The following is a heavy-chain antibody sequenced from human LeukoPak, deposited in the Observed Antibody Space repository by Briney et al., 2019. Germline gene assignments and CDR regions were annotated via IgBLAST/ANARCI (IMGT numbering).Heavy chain of an antibody. V-gene: IGHV3-23*01. CDR1: GFTFTNYA. CDR3: AKHLGLSSSSFDY. Sequence: PGGSLRLSCAVSGFTFTNYAMSWVRQAPGKGLEWVSAISGSGDDTSYADSVKGRFAISRDNSKNTLYLQMNSLRAEDTAVYYCAKHLGLSSSSFDYWDQGTLVTVSS. CDR2: ISGSGDDT. D-gene: IGHD6-6*01. J-gene: IGHJ4*02.